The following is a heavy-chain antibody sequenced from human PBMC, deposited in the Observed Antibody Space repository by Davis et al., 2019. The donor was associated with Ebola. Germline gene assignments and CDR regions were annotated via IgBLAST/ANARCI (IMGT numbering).Heavy chain of an antibody. D-gene: IGHD3-3*01. CDR1: GFTFSSYA. CDR2: ISGSGGST. Sequence: GESLKISCAASGFTFSSYAMSWVRQAPGKGLEWVSAISGSGGSTYYADSVKGRFTISRDNSKNTLYLQMNSLRAEDTAVYYCAKRYDFWSGYRGGVHDYWGQGTLVTVSS. J-gene: IGHJ4*02. CDR3: AKRYDFWSGYRGGVHDY. V-gene: IGHV3-23*01.